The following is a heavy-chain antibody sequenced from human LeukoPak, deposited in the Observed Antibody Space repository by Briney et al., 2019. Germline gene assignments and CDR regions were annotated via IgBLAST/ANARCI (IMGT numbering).Heavy chain of an antibody. Sequence: PSQTLSLTCTVSGGSISSGGYYWSWIRQHPGTGLEWIGYIYYSGSTYYNPSLKSRVTISVDTSKNQFSLKLSSVTAADTAVYYCARDQSATVFLFDYWGQGTLVTVSS. CDR3: ARDQSATVFLFDY. CDR2: IYYSGST. V-gene: IGHV4-31*03. J-gene: IGHJ4*02. CDR1: GGSISSGGYY. D-gene: IGHD4-17*01.